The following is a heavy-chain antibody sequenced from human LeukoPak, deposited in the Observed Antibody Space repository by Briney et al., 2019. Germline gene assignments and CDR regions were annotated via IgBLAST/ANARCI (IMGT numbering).Heavy chain of an antibody. Sequence: QPGRSLRLSCAASGFTFDDYAMHWVRHAPGKGLEWVSGISWNSGSIGYADSVKGRFTISRDNAKNSLYLQMNSLRAEDTALYYCAKDRYAASSGCGDYWGQGTLVTVSS. J-gene: IGHJ4*02. CDR2: ISWNSGSI. V-gene: IGHV3-9*01. CDR3: AKDRYAASSGCGDY. D-gene: IGHD6-19*01. CDR1: GFTFDDYA.